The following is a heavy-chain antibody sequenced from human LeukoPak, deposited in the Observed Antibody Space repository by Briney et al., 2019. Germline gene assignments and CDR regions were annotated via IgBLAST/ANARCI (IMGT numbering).Heavy chain of an antibody. J-gene: IGHJ4*02. Sequence: GGSLRLSCAASGFSFSIYWMSWIRQTPGKGLEYVANIESNGGDKYYVDSVKGRFTISRDNAKNSLYLQMNSLRVEDTAVYYCARGSSSWYYLDYWGQGTLVTVSS. V-gene: IGHV3-7*01. CDR3: ARGSSSWYYLDY. CDR1: GFSFSIYW. CDR2: IESNGGDK. D-gene: IGHD6-13*01.